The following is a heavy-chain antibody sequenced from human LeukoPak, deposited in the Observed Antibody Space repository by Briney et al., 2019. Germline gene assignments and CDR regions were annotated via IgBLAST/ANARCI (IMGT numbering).Heavy chain of an antibody. CDR2: IYSGGST. CDR1: GFTFSSYA. J-gene: IGHJ4*02. D-gene: IGHD1-26*01. V-gene: IGHV3-66*01. CDR3: ARDPGRGGYY. Sequence: PGGSLRLSCAASGFTFSSYAMSWVRQAPGKGLEWVSVIYSGGSTYYADSVKGRFTISRDNSKNTLYLQMNSLRAEDTAVYYCARDPGRGGYYWGQGTLVTVSS.